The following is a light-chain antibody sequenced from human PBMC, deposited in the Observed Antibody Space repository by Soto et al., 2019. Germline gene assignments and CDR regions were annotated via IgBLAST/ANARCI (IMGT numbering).Light chain of an antibody. J-gene: IGLJ1*01. Sequence: QSALTQPASVSGSPGQSITFSCTGTSSDIVVYNYVSWYQQHPGKAPKLMIYEVNNRPSGVSNRFSGSKSGNTASLTISGLQAEDEADYYCSSYTTSNTYVFGTGTKLTVL. CDR2: EVN. CDR3: SSYTTSNTYV. CDR1: SSDIVVYNY. V-gene: IGLV2-14*01.